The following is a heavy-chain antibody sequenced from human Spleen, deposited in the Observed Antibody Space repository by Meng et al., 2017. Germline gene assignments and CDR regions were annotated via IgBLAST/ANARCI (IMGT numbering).Heavy chain of an antibody. Sequence: QLQLQESVLGLVKPSETLSLTCTFPGGSISSSSNYWDWIRQPPGKRLEWIGSIYYSGATYYNPSLKSRVTMSVDTSKNQFSLRLSSVTAADTAVFYCASRVHDGRHYHYFDYWGQGALVTVSS. CDR2: IYYSGAT. J-gene: IGHJ4*02. D-gene: IGHD3-16*01. CDR3: ASRVHDGRHYHYFDY. CDR1: GGSISSSSNY. V-gene: IGHV4-39*01.